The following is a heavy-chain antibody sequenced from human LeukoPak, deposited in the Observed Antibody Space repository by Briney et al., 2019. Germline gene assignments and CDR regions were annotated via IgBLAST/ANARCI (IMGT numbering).Heavy chain of an antibody. V-gene: IGHV1-8*03. CDR2: MNPNSGNT. CDR3: ARVRDWNDPDY. J-gene: IGHJ4*02. Sequence: ASVKVSCKASGYTFTAYYIHWVRQATGQGLEWMGWMNPNSGNTGYAQKFQGRVTITRNTSISTAYMELSSLRSEDTAVYYCARVRDWNDPDYWGQGTLVTVSS. CDR1: GYTFTAYY. D-gene: IGHD1-1*01.